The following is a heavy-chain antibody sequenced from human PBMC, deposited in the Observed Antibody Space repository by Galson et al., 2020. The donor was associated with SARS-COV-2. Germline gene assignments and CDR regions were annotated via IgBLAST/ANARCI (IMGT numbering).Heavy chain of an antibody. CDR2: IYYSGST. V-gene: IGHV4-59*01. CDR3: ARSLLSSGYLN. Sequence: SQTLSLTCTVSGGPISSYYWTWIRQPPGQGLEWIGYIYYSGSTNYNPSLKSRVTISVDTSKNQFTLKLSSVTAADTAVYYCARSLLSSGYLNWGQGTLVTVSS. CDR1: GGPISSYY. D-gene: IGHD3-22*01. J-gene: IGHJ4*02.